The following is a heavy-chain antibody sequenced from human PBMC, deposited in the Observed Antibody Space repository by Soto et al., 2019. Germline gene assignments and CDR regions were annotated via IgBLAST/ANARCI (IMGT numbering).Heavy chain of an antibody. CDR1: GYSFTSYW. CDR2: IYPGDSDT. V-gene: IGHV5-51*01. Sequence: GESLKISCKGSGYSFTSYWIGWVRQMPGKGLEWTGIIYPGDSDTRYSPSFQGQVTISADKFISTAYLQWSSLKASDTAMYYCARHPYYYGSGSYSNWFDPWGQGTLVTVSS. CDR3: ARHPYYYGSGSYSNWFDP. J-gene: IGHJ5*02. D-gene: IGHD3-10*01.